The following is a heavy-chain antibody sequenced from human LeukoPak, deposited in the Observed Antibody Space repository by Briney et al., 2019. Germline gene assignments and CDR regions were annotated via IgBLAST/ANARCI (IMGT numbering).Heavy chain of an antibody. CDR1: GFTFSSYT. Sequence: GGSLRLSCVGSGFTFSSYTMNWVRQAPGKGLEWVSSISPDSTYIYHADSVRGRFTISRDNAKNSLYLQMDSLRAEDTAVYYCARGSYGDYDYWGQGTLVPVFS. D-gene: IGHD4-17*01. CDR3: ARGSYGDYDY. J-gene: IGHJ4*02. V-gene: IGHV3-21*01. CDR2: ISPDSTYI.